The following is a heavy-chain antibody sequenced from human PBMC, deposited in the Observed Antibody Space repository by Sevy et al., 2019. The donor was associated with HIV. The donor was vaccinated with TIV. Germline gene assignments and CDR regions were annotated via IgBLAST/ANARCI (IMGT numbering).Heavy chain of an antibody. D-gene: IGHD2-2*01. Sequence: ASVKVSCKASGYTFTSYGISWVRQAPGQGLEWMGWISAYNGNTNYAQKLQGRVTMTTDTSTSTAYMELRSLRSDDTAVYYCAWELLSSTSSYYYYGMDVWGQGTTVTVSS. CDR2: ISAYNGNT. CDR3: AWELLSSTSSYYYYGMDV. J-gene: IGHJ6*02. CDR1: GYTFTSYG. V-gene: IGHV1-18*01.